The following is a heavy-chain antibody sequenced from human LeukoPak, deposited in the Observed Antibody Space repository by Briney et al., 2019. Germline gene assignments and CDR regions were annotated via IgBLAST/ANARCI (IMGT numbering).Heavy chain of an antibody. CDR2: IYSGGNT. V-gene: IGHV3-53*01. D-gene: IGHD2-21*01. Sequence: GGSLRLSCAASGLTVSSNCMSWVRQAPGKGLEWVSFIYSGGNTYYADSVKGRFTISRDNSKNTVHLQMNSLRAEDTAMYYCARRAGDCSHPYDYWGQGTLVTVSS. CDR3: ARRAGDCSHPYDY. CDR1: GLTVSSNC. J-gene: IGHJ4*02.